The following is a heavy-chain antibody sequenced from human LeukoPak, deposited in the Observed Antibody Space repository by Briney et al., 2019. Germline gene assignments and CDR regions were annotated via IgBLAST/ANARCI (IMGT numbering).Heavy chain of an antibody. D-gene: IGHD6-19*01. CDR1: GFIFSRYR. J-gene: IGHJ6*03. CDR3: ARDQHGSGWCAASGYYYMDV. CDR2: ISSSRSYI. Sequence: GGSLRLSCAASGFIFSRYRMNWVRQAPGKGLEWVSSISSSRSYIYYADSVKGRCTISRDNAKKSLYLQMNSLRAEDTAVYYCARDQHGSGWCAASGYYYMDVWGKGTTVTISS. V-gene: IGHV3-21*01.